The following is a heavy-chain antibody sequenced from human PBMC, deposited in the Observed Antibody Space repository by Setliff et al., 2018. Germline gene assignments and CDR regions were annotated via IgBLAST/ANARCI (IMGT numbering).Heavy chain of an antibody. Sequence: SVKVSCKASGGTFSSYAISWVRQAPGQGLEWMGGTIPIFGTANYAQKFQGRVTITADESTSTAYMELSSLRSEGTAVYYCARGYRGYYNFWSGSQGANWFDPWGQGTLVTVSS. CDR1: GGTFSSYA. CDR3: ARGYRGYYNFWSGSQGANWFDP. J-gene: IGHJ5*02. V-gene: IGHV1-69*13. CDR2: TIPIFGTA. D-gene: IGHD3-3*01.